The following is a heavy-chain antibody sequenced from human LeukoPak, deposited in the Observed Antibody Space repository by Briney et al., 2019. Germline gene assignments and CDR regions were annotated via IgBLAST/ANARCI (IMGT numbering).Heavy chain of an antibody. CDR3: ARTDYSDSSGGDDAFDI. J-gene: IGHJ3*02. V-gene: IGHV1-2*02. Sequence: ASVKVSCKASGYTFTGYYMHWVRHAPGQGIEWMGWINPNSGGTNYAQKFQGSVTMTRDASISTAYMELSRLRSDDTAVYYCARTDYSDSSGGDDAFDIWGQGTMVTVSS. CDR2: INPNSGGT. CDR1: GYTFTGYY. D-gene: IGHD3-22*01.